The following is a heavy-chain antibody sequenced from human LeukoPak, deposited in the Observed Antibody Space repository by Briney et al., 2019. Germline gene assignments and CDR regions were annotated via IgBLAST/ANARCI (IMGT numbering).Heavy chain of an antibody. J-gene: IGHJ4*02. CDR2: INPNSGGT. CDR1: GYTFTGYY. Sequence: ASVKVSCKASGYTFTGYYMHWVRQAPGQGLEWMGWINPNSGGTNYAQKFHGRVTMTRDTSISTAYMELSRLRSDDTAVYYCASSGFYGSGSLDYWGQGTLVTVSS. V-gene: IGHV1-2*02. D-gene: IGHD3-10*01. CDR3: ASSGFYGSGSLDY.